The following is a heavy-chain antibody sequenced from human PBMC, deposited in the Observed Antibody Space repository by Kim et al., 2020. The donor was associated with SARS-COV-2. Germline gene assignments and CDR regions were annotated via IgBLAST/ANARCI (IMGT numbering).Heavy chain of an antibody. V-gene: IGHV3-33*08. CDR2: IWYDGSTK. D-gene: IGHD2-8*02. J-gene: IGHJ4*02. CDR1: GFTFSSYG. Sequence: GGSLRLSCAASGFTFSSYGMHWVRQAPGKGLEWVADIWYDGSTKYYADSVKGRFTISRDNSKNTLYLQMNSLRAEDTAVYYCARDVLVGNVDLDYRGQGT. CDR3: ARDVLVGNVDLDY.